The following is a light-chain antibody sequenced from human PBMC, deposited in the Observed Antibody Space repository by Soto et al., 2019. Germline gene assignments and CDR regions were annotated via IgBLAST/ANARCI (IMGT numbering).Light chain of an antibody. CDR1: HSISSW. J-gene: IGKJ4*01. Sequence: DIQVTQSPSTLSASVGDRVTITCRASHSISSWLAWYQQKPGKAPKLLIYDASSLESGVPSRFSGSGSGTEFTLTISSLQPDDFATYYCQQYNSYPLTFGGGTKVDIK. CDR2: DAS. CDR3: QQYNSYPLT. V-gene: IGKV1-5*01.